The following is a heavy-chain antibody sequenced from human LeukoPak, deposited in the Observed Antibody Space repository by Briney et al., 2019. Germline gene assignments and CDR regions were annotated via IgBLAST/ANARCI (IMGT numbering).Heavy chain of an antibody. J-gene: IGHJ4*02. CDR1: GFTFSSYA. CDR3: AKTRELNYFDD. Sequence: GRSLRLSCAASGFTFSSYAMHWVRQAPGKGLEWVAVMSYDGTNKFYADSVKGRFTVSRDNSKNTMSLQMHSLRAENTAIYYCAKTRELNYFDDWGQGTLVTVSS. D-gene: IGHD3-10*01. V-gene: IGHV3-30-3*02. CDR2: MSYDGTNK.